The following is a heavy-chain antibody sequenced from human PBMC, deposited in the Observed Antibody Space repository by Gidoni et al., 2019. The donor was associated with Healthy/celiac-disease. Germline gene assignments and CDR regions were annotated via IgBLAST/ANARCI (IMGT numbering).Heavy chain of an antibody. CDR1: GFTVSSNY. D-gene: IGHD2-2*01. V-gene: IGHV3-66*01. CDR3: ASLIGYCSSTSCYSPQGYYYGMDV. CDR2: IYSGGST. J-gene: IGHJ6*02. Sequence: EVQLVESGGGLVQPGGSLRLSCAASGFTVSSNYMSWVRQAPGKGLEWVAVIYSGGSTYYADSVKGRFTISRDNSKNTLYLQMNSLRAEDTAVYYCASLIGYCSSTSCYSPQGYYYGMDVWGQGTTVTVSS.